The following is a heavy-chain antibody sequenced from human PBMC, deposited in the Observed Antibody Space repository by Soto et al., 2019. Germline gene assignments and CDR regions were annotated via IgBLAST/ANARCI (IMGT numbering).Heavy chain of an antibody. J-gene: IGHJ6*01. CDR2: IYYSGST. D-gene: IGHD1-26*01. CDR3: ARDGTAPFCMDV. V-gene: IGHV4-31*03. CDR1: GRSITSGGYH. Sequence: QVQLQESGPGLVKPSQTLSLTCTVSGRSITSGGYHWSWIRQHPGKGLEWIGHIYYSGSTYYDPSLKIRVTISIDTSKTQLSLKLTSVTAADTAVYDCARDGTAPFCMDVCGQGTTVTVSA.